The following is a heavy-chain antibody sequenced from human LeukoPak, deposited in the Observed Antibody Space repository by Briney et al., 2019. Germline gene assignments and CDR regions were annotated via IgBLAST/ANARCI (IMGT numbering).Heavy chain of an antibody. Sequence: GGSLRLSCAASGFTFSDYYMSWIRQAPGKGLEWVSYISSSSSYTNYADSVKGRFTISRDNAKNSLYLQMNSLRAEDTAVYYCARALSGYDSDYYLDYWGQGTLVTVSS. CDR1: GFTFSDYY. D-gene: IGHD5-12*01. CDR2: ISSSSSYT. J-gene: IGHJ4*02. V-gene: IGHV3-11*06. CDR3: ARALSGYDSDYYLDY.